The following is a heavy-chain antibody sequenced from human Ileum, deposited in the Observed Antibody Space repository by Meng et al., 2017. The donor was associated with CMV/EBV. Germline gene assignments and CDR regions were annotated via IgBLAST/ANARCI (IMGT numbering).Heavy chain of an antibody. J-gene: IGHJ4*02. CDR1: GGSISSGGYY. CDR2: IYYSGST. D-gene: IGHD2-8*01. Sequence: CTVSGGSISSGGYYWSWIRQHPGKGLEWIEYIYYSGSTYYNPSLKSRVTISVDTSKNQFSLKLSSVTAADTAVYYCARDGLGVLPDYWGQGTLVTVSS. CDR3: ARDGLGVLPDY. V-gene: IGHV4-31*03.